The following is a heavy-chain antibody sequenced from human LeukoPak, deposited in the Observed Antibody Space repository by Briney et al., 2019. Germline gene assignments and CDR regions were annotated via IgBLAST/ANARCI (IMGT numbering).Heavy chain of an antibody. CDR3: ARKPMVRGVNVIDY. Sequence: ASVKVSCKASGYTFTGYYMHWVRQAPGQGLEWMGWINPNSGGTNYAQKFQGRVTMTRDTSISTAYMELSRLRSDDTAVYHCARKPMVRGVNVIDYWGQGTLVTVSS. CDR1: GYTFTGYY. D-gene: IGHD3-10*01. V-gene: IGHV1-2*02. J-gene: IGHJ4*02. CDR2: INPNSGGT.